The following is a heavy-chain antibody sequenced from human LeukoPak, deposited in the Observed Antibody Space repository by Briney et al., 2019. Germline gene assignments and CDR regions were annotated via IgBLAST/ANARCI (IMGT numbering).Heavy chain of an antibody. J-gene: IGHJ4*02. D-gene: IGHD4/OR15-4a*01. CDR3: ARVTDNGCADY. CDR1: GGSISSGDYY. V-gene: IGHV4-30-4*01. CDR2: IYYSGST. Sequence: PSETLSLTCTVSGGSISSGDYYWSWIRQPPGKGLEWIGYIYYSGSTYYNPSLKSRVTISVDTSKNQSSLKLSSVTAADTAVYYCARVTDNGCADYWGQGTLVTVSS.